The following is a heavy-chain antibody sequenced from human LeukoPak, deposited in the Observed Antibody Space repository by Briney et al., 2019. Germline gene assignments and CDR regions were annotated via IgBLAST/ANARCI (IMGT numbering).Heavy chain of an antibody. CDR3: ARVNINNWHSCDY. D-gene: IGHD1-1*01. CDR1: GGSISSNNW. Sequence: GSLSLTCAVSGGSISSNNWWGWVRQPPGKGLEWIGEIYHSGSPNYNPSLKSRVTISVDKSRNHFSLNLSSVTAADTAVYYCARVNINNWHSCDYWGQGTLVTVSS. CDR2: IYHSGSP. J-gene: IGHJ4*02. V-gene: IGHV4-4*02.